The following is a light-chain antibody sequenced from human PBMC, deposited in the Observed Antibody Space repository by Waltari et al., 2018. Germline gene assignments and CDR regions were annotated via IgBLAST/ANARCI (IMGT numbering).Light chain of an antibody. V-gene: IGKV1-9*01. CDR2: AAS. CDR1: QGISSY. Sequence: IQLTQSPSSLSASVGDRVTITCRASQGISSYLAWYQQKPGQAPKPLIYAASTLQSGVPSRFSGSAAGTDFTLTISSLQPEDFATYYCQQLNSYPLTFGGGTKVEIK. J-gene: IGKJ4*01. CDR3: QQLNSYPLT.